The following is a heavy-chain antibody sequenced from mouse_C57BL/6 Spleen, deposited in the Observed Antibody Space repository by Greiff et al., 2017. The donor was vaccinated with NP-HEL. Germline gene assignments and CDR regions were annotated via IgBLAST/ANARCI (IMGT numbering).Heavy chain of an antibody. Sequence: EVQLQQSGPELVKPGASVKISCKASGYMFTDYYMNWVKQSHGKSLEWIGDINPNNGGTSYNQKFKGKATLTVDKSSSTAYMELRSLTSEDSAVYYCARSGGDGAWFAYWGQGTLVTVSA. D-gene: IGHD3-1*01. CDR3: ARSGGDGAWFAY. CDR1: GYMFTDYY. J-gene: IGHJ3*01. CDR2: INPNNGGT. V-gene: IGHV1-26*01.